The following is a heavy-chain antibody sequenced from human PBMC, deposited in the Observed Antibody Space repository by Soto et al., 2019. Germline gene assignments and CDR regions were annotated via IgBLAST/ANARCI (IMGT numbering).Heavy chain of an antibody. CDR3: AMLNRGDVDTAMVTDY. Sequence: PSETLSLTCGVYGGSFRNYYWSWIRQPPGKGLEWIGEINHSGSTNYNPSLKSRVTISVDTSKNQFSLKLSSVTAADTAVYYCAMLNRGDVDTAMVTDYWGQGTLVTVSS. J-gene: IGHJ4*02. CDR2: INHSGST. D-gene: IGHD5-18*01. CDR1: GGSFRNYY. V-gene: IGHV4-34*01.